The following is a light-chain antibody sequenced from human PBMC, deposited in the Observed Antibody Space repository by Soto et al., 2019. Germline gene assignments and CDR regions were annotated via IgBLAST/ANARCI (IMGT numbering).Light chain of an antibody. V-gene: IGLV1-44*01. Sequence: QPMLTQPPSATGTPGQRGTISCSGSSSNIGSNTVNWYQQLPGTAPKLLIYSNNQRPSGVPDRFSGSKSGTSASLAISGLQSEDEADYYCAAWDDSLNGYVFGTGTKVTVL. CDR2: SNN. J-gene: IGLJ1*01. CDR1: SSNIGSNT. CDR3: AAWDDSLNGYV.